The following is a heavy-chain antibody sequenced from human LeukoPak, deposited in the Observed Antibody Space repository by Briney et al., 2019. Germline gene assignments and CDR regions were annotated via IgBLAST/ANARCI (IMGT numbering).Heavy chain of an antibody. D-gene: IGHD3-22*01. J-gene: IGHJ4*02. V-gene: IGHV3-53*05. Sequence: GGSLRLSCTVSGFTVTSNSMSWVRQAPGKGLEWVSFIYSGSTHYSDSVKGRFTISRDNAKNSLYLQMNSLRAEDTALYYCAKDNGGYYSYWGQGTLVTVSS. CDR2: IYSGST. CDR3: AKDNGGYYSY. CDR1: GFTVTSNS.